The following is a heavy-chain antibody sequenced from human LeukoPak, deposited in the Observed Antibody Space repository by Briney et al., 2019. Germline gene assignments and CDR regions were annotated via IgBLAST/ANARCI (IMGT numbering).Heavy chain of an antibody. D-gene: IGHD4-17*01. Sequence: SSETLSLTCAVYGGSFSGYYLSWIRQPPGTGLEWIGEINHSGSTTYNPPLKSRVTMSVDTSKNQLSLKLSSVTAADTAVYYCASLDYGDSVGWGQGTLVTVSS. CDR3: ASLDYGDSVG. CDR2: INHSGST. CDR1: GGSFSGYY. V-gene: IGHV4-34*01. J-gene: IGHJ4*02.